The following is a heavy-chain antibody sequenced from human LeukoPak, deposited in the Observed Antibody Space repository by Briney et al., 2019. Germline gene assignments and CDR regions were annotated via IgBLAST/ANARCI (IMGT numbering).Heavy chain of an antibody. V-gene: IGHV3-48*04. CDR2: ISSISNTI. CDR1: GFAFSNYP. CDR3: AKDKDVQYTSTWIFDY. J-gene: IGHJ4*02. D-gene: IGHD6-13*01. Sequence: GGSLRLSCAASGFAFSNYPMNWVRQAPGKGLEWISYISSISNTIYYADSVKGRFTISRDNSKNSLYLQMNSLRTEDTALYYCAKDKDVQYTSTWIFDYWGQGTLVTVSS.